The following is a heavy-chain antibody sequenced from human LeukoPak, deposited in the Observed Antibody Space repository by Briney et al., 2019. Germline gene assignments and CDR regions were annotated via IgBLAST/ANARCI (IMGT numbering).Heavy chain of an antibody. CDR3: AREFDFWSGYYRK. D-gene: IGHD3-3*01. CDR2: ISSSSSTI. J-gene: IGHJ4*02. CDR1: GFTFSSYG. Sequence: GGTLRLSCAASGFTFSSYGMNWVRQAPGKGLEWVSYISSSSSTIYYADSVKGRFTISRDNAKNSLYLQMNSLRAEDTAVYYCAREFDFWSGYYRKWGQGTLVTVSS. V-gene: IGHV3-48*01.